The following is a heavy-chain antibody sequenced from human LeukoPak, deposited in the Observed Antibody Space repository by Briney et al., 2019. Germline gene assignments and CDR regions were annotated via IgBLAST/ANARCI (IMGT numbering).Heavy chain of an antibody. CDR3: ARTSLGGAWFDP. D-gene: IGHD3-10*01. Sequence: SETLSLTCTVSGGSISSGDYYWSWIRQPPGKGLEWIGYIYYNGSTYYNPSLKSRVTISVYTSKNQFSLKLSSVTAADTAVYYCARTSLGGAWFDPWGQGTLVTVSS. CDR1: GGSISSGDYY. J-gene: IGHJ5*02. CDR2: IYYNGST. V-gene: IGHV4-30-4*08.